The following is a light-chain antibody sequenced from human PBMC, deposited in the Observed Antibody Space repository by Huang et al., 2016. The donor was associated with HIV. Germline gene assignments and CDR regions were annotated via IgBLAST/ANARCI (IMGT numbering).Light chain of an antibody. V-gene: IGKV3-15*01. CDR2: AAS. J-gene: IGKJ1*01. CDR1: QSVGSN. Sequence: EIVMTQSPATLSVSPGERATLSCRASQSVGSNLAWYQQRRGQAPRLLIYAASTRATGIPARFSGSGSGTEFTLTVSSLQSEDFAVYYCQQHNGWPRTFGQGTRV. CDR3: QQHNGWPRT.